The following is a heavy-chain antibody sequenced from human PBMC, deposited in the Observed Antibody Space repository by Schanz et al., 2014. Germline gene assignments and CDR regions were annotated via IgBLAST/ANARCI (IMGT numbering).Heavy chain of an antibody. CDR2: IGGSGDST. CDR3: ARENSSGYYPAVTYYIDV. Sequence: EVQLVESGGGVVRPGGSLRLSCAASAFIFRSYSMHWVRQAPGKGLEWVSGIGGSGDSTHYADSVRGRFTISRDTPKNTRYVQMNSRRSAEPARYHCARENSSGYYPAVTYYIDVWGKGTTVTVSS. V-gene: IGHV3-23*04. CDR1: AFIFRSYS. D-gene: IGHD3-22*01. J-gene: IGHJ6*03.